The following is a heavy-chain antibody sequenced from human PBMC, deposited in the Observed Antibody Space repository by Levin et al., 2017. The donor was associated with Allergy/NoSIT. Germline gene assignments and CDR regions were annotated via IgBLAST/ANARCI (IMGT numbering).Heavy chain of an antibody. D-gene: IGHD6-13*01. CDR2: ISSSSSYI. CDR1: GFTFSSYS. Sequence: GESLKISCAASGFTFSSYSMNWVRQAPGKGLEWVSSISSSSSYIYYADSVKGRFTISRDNAKNSLYLQMNSLRAEDTAVYYCARDLPFPPGYSSSWYGVGYWGQGTLVTVSS. J-gene: IGHJ4*02. V-gene: IGHV3-21*01. CDR3: ARDLPFPPGYSSSWYGVGY.